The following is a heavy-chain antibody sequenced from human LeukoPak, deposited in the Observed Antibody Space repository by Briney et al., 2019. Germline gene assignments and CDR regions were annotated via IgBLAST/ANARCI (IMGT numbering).Heavy chain of an antibody. CDR3: ARNEWADY. D-gene: IGHD1-26*01. CDR2: ISGSSRTI. CDR1: GFTFDDYA. V-gene: IGHV3-48*02. Sequence: GGSLRLSCAASGFTFDDYAMTWVRQAPGKGPEWVSYISGSSRTIYYADSVKGRFTISRDNAKNSLYLQMNSLRDEDTAVYYCARNEWADYWGQGTLVTVSS. J-gene: IGHJ4*02.